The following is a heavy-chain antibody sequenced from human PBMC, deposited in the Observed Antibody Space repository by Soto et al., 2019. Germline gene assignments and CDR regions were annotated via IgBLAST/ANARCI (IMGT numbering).Heavy chain of an antibody. CDR2: ISYDGSNK. CDR1: GFTFSSYA. CDR3: ARCGMRQQLVGNWFDP. V-gene: IGHV3-30-3*01. Sequence: GGSLRLSCAASGFTFSSYAMHWVRQAPGKGLEWVAVISYDGSNKYYADSVKGRFTISRDNSKNTLYLQMNGLRAEDTALFFCARCGMRQQLVGNWFDPWGQGTLVTVSS. D-gene: IGHD6-13*01. J-gene: IGHJ5*02.